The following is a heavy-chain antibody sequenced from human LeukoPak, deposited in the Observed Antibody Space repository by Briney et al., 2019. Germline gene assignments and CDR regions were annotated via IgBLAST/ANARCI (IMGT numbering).Heavy chain of an antibody. CDR2: ISAYNGNT. Sequence: ASVKVSCKASGYTFTSYGISWVRQAPGQGLEWMGWISAYNGNTNYAQKLQGRVTMTTDTSTSTAYMELRSLRSDDTAVYYCARDRPGVVVPAAIFGYYYYYGMDVWGQGTTVTVSS. J-gene: IGHJ6*02. CDR1: GYTFTSYG. CDR3: ARDRPGVVVPAAIFGYYYYYGMDV. D-gene: IGHD2-2*02. V-gene: IGHV1-18*01.